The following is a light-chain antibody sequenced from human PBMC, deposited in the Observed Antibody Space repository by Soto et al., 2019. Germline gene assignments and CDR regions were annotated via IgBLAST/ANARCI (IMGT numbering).Light chain of an antibody. V-gene: IGKV3-20*01. J-gene: IGKJ1*01. CDR3: QQYESTPPT. CDR1: QSVNSNY. Sequence: EIVLTQSPGTLSLSPGERATLSCRASQSVNSNYLAWYQRKPGQAPRLLIYGASNRATDIPYRFSASGSGKDFTLTITRLEAEDFAVYYCQQYESTPPTFGQGTKVEVK. CDR2: GAS.